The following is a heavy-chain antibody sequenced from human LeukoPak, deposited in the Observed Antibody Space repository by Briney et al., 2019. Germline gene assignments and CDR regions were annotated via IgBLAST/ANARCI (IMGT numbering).Heavy chain of an antibody. D-gene: IGHD3-10*01. Sequence: SQTPSLARTVSGGSISSGDYYWSWIRQPPGKGLEWIGYIYYSGSTYYNPSLKSRVTISVDTSKNQFSLKLSSVTAADTAVYYCARGSQDGSLFDYWGQGTLVTVSS. CDR3: ARGSQDGSLFDY. V-gene: IGHV4-30-4*08. J-gene: IGHJ4*02. CDR1: GGSISSGDYY. CDR2: IYYSGST.